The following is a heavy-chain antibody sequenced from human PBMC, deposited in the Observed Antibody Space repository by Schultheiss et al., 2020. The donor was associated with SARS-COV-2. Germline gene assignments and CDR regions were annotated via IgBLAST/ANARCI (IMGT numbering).Heavy chain of an antibody. D-gene: IGHD3-3*02. Sequence: SETLSLTCTVSGGSISSSSYYWGWIRQPPGKGLEWIGSIYYSGSTYYNPSLKSRVTISVDTSKNQFSLKLSSVTAADTAVYYCARGAFGAFDYWGQGTLVTVSS. CDR1: GGSISSSSYY. CDR2: IYYSGST. J-gene: IGHJ4*02. CDR3: ARGAFGAFDY. V-gene: IGHV4-39*01.